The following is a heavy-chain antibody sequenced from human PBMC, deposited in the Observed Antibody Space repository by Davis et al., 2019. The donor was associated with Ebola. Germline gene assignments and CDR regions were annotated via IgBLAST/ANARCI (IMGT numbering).Heavy chain of an antibody. J-gene: IGHJ4*02. CDR1: GFTFCRYE. CDR3: ARDAFSLSRYDTEDH. Sequence: GESLKISCAASGFTFCRYEMNWVRQAPGKGLEWVSYISGSATSTFYADSVKGRFTISRDNARDSLYLQMDSLRVEDTAIYYCARDAFSLSRYDTEDHWGQGTLVTVSS. D-gene: IGHD3-9*01. CDR2: ISGSATST. V-gene: IGHV3-48*03.